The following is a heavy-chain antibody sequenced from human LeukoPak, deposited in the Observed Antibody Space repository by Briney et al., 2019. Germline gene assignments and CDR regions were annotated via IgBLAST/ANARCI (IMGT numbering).Heavy chain of an antibody. V-gene: IGHV4-39*01. Sequence: SETLSLTCTVSGGSITSSLYYWAWIRQTPGEGLEWIGTIQYSGSTYYNPSLRSRVTISADTSKNQFSLRLNSVTAADSAVYYCARHGRRLRSFDSLLYFDTWGQGTPGTVSS. J-gene: IGHJ4*02. CDR2: IQYSGST. CDR3: ARHGRRLRSFDSLLYFDT. CDR1: GGSITSSLYY. D-gene: IGHD3-9*01.